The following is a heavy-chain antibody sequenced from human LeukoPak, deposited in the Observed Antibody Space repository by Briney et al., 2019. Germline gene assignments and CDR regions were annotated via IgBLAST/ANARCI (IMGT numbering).Heavy chain of an antibody. Sequence: GASVKVSCKASGYTFTGYYMHWVRQALGQGLEWMGWINPNSGGTNYAQKFQGRVTMTRDTSISTAYMELSRLTSDDTAVYYCARDPCSSTSCALDVWGKGTTVTVSS. J-gene: IGHJ6*04. V-gene: IGHV1-2*02. CDR3: ARDPCSSTSCALDV. D-gene: IGHD2-2*01. CDR2: INPNSGGT. CDR1: GYTFTGYY.